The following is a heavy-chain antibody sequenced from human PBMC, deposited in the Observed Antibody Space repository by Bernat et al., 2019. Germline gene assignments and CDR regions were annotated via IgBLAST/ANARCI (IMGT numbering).Heavy chain of an antibody. D-gene: IGHD3-10*01. V-gene: IGHV3-21*01. J-gene: IGHJ4*02. CDR1: GFTFSSYS. Sequence: EVQLVESGGGLVKPGGSLRLFCAASGFTFSSYSMNWVRQAPGKGLEWVSSISSSSSYIYYADSVKGRFTISRDNAKNSLYLQMNSLRAEDTAVYYCARSKGSGSYYSDYWGQGTLVTVSS. CDR2: ISSSSSYI. CDR3: ARSKGSGSYYSDY.